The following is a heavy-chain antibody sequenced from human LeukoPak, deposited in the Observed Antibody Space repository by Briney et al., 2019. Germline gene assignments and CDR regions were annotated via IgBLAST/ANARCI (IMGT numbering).Heavy chain of an antibody. CDR3: ARGSAQIVVVSAATVGNWFDP. J-gene: IGHJ5*02. D-gene: IGHD2-2*01. CDR2: IIPILGIA. Sequence: SVKVSCKASGGTFSSYTISWVRQAPGQGLEWMGRIIPILGIANYAQKFQGRVTITADKSTSTAYMELSSLRSEDTAVYYCARGSAQIVVVSAATVGNWFDPWGQRTLVTVSS. V-gene: IGHV1-69*02. CDR1: GGTFSSYT.